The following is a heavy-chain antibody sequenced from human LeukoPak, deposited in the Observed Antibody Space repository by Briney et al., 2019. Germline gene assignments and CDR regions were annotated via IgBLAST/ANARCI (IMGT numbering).Heavy chain of an antibody. CDR2: ISSSSSYI. V-gene: IGHV3-21*01. J-gene: IGHJ3*02. D-gene: IGHD1-26*01. CDR1: GGSISSSSYC. Sequence: PSETLSLTCTVSGGSISSSSYCWGWIRQAPGKGLEWVSSISSSSSYIYYADSVKGRFTISRDNAKNSLYLQMNSLRAEDTAVYCCARIAWELPFSEAFDIWGQGTMVTVSS. CDR3: ARIAWELPFSEAFDI.